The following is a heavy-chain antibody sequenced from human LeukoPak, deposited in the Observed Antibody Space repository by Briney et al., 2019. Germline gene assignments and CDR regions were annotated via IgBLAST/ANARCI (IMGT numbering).Heavy chain of an antibody. CDR2: IYYSGST. D-gene: IGHD5-24*01. J-gene: IGHJ3*02. Sequence: PSETLSLTCTVSGGSISNYYWSWIRQFPGRGLEWIGSIYYSGSTNYNPSLKSRVTISVDTSKNQFSLKLSSVTAADTAVYYCARSQRVAKRWLQPTGRLDAFDIWGQGTMVTVSS. CDR1: GGSISNYY. V-gene: IGHV4-59*01. CDR3: ARSQRVAKRWLQPTGRLDAFDI.